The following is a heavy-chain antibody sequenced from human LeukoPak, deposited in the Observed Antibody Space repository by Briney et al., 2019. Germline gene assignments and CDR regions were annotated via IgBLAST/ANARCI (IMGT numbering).Heavy chain of an antibody. D-gene: IGHD1-26*01. CDR3: ARQSLGASGLDH. Sequence: GRSLRLSCAVSGFRFNSHHMHWVRQAPNEGLEWVAVAPHDRSSPSHAASVNGRFTISRDNSKDTLFLHMDSLRVDDTAIYYCARQSLGASGLDHWGQGVLVTVSS. CDR2: APHDRSSP. V-gene: IGHV3-30*03. CDR1: GFRFNSHH. J-gene: IGHJ4*02.